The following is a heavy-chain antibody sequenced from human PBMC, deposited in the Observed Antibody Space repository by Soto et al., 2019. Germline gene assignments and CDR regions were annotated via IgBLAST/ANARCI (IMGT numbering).Heavy chain of an antibody. V-gene: IGHV4-39*07. CDR2: VYESESP. CDR1: GGSINSGNYY. Sequence: QLQLQESGPGLVRPSETLSVTCSVSGGSINSGNYYWAWIRQPPGRGPEWIVSVYESESPDSSGTTYHNPSLQSRVSISVDTSKNQFSLKMSSVTAADTAIYYCVRGTPYYYGSTTYGMDVWGQGTTVTVSS. CDR3: VRGTPYYYGSTTYGMDV. D-gene: IGHD3-10*01. J-gene: IGHJ6*02.